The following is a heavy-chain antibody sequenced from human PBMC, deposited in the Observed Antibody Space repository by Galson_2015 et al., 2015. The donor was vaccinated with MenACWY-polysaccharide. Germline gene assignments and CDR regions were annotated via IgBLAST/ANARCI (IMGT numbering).Heavy chain of an antibody. CDR3: TRHAWGQH. J-gene: IGHJ4*02. D-gene: IGHD7-27*01. V-gene: IGHV3-66*02. CDR1: GFTISSNS. CDR2: IHSDDNT. Sequence: SLRLSCAASGFTISSNSINWVRQAPGRGLEWISVIHSDDNTKFADSVKGRFTISRDNSKNTLFLQMSSLRAEDTALYYCTRHAWGQHWGQGTPGHRLL.